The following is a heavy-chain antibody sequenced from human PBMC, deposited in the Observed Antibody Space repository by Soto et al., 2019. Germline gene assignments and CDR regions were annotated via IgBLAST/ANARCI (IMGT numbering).Heavy chain of an antibody. Sequence: SAPLSPAPAVSGAAVISKSTSNTYYCSFVRQPPGKRLEWIGCASYVDTTNNNPSLRSRLTISVDASKHHLILQLNSVTDADTPVYYCARLSRGPLYYFDYWGQGALVTVSS. CDR3: ARLSRGPLYYFDY. CDR1: GAAVISKSTSNTYY. V-gene: IGHV4-61*01. D-gene: IGHD3-10*01. J-gene: IGHJ4*02. CDR2: ASYVDTT.